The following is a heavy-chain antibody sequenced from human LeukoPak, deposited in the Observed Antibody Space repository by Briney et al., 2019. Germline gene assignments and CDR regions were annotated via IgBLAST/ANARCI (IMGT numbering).Heavy chain of an antibody. D-gene: IGHD2-2*01. CDR1: GGSFSSYY. CDR2: IYYSGST. J-gene: IGHJ4*02. V-gene: IGHV4-59*01. CDR3: ARVSPRRQLLLSV. Sequence: SETLSLTCTVSGGSFSSYYWSWLRQPPGKGLEWIGYIYYSGSTNYNPSLKSRVTMSVDTSKNQFSLKLTSVTAADTAVYYCARVSPRRQLLLSVWGQGTLVTVSS.